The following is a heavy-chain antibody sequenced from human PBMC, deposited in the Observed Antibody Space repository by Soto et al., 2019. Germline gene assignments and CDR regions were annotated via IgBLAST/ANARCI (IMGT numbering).Heavy chain of an antibody. CDR1: EFTFSSYG. D-gene: IGHD2-2*01. CDR3: ARDRVCTSATCGEFDYYYYYGMDV. V-gene: IGHV3-30*03. J-gene: IGHJ6*02. Sequence: GGSLRLSCAASEFTFSSYGMHLVRQAPGKGLEWVAIISYDGNNKYNADSVKGRFTISRDNSKNTLYLQMNSLRAEDTAVYYCARDRVCTSATCGEFDYYYYYGMDVWGQGTTVTVSS. CDR2: ISYDGNNK.